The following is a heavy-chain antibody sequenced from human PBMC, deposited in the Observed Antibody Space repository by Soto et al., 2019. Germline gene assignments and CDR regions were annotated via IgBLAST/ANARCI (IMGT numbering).Heavy chain of an antibody. V-gene: IGHV4-39*02. Sequence: QLQLLESGPGLVKPSETLSLTCTVSGGSVSNNNYYWGWIRQPPGKRLEWIGSVYYSGSAYSNPSLKSRLTIAVDTSMNHFSLKLSSVTAADTAIYYCARRPLVRGIIPYYFDYWGQGTLVTVSS. CDR3: ARRPLVRGIIPYYFDY. D-gene: IGHD3-10*01. CDR1: GGSVSNNNYY. CDR2: VYYSGSA. J-gene: IGHJ4*02.